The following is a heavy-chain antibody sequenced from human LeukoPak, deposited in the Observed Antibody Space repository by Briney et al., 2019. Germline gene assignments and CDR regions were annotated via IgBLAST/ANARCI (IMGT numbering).Heavy chain of an antibody. D-gene: IGHD6-13*01. CDR3: AAAGSHSYFDS. J-gene: IGHJ4*02. V-gene: IGHV3-23*01. Sequence: GGSLRLSCAASGFTFSSYAMSWVRQAPGKGLEWVSAINPTGGSTYYADSVKGRFTISRDNSRNTLYLQMTSLRAEDTAVYFCAAAGSHSYFDSWGPGTLVTVSS. CDR1: GFTFSSYA. CDR2: INPTGGST.